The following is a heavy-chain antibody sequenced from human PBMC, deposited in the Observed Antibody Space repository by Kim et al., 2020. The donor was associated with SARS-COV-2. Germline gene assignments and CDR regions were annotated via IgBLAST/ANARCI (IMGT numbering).Heavy chain of an antibody. Sequence: SETLSLTCTVSGGSISSGDYYWSWIRQPPGKGLEWIGYIYYSGSTYYNPSLKSRVTISVDTSKNQFSLKLSSVTAADTAVYYCARDSPRRHAPSNYYYYYGMDVWGQGTTVTVSS. V-gene: IGHV4-30-4*01. CDR3: ARDSPRRHAPSNYYYYYGMDV. CDR2: IYYSGST. J-gene: IGHJ6*02. CDR1: GGSISSGDYY.